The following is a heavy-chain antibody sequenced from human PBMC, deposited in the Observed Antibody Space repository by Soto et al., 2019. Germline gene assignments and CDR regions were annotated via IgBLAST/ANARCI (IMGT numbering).Heavy chain of an antibody. D-gene: IGHD6-19*01. V-gene: IGHV3-30*18. J-gene: IGHJ6*02. CDR3: AKDLGLSIAVAGTPLLDYYYGMDV. CDR2: ISYDGSNK. Sequence: GGSLRLSCAASGFNFSSYGMHWVRQAPGKGLEWVAVISYDGSNKYYADSVKGRFTISRDNSKNTLYLQMNSLRAEDTAVYYCAKDLGLSIAVAGTPLLDYYYGMDVWGQGTTVTVSS. CDR1: GFNFSSYG.